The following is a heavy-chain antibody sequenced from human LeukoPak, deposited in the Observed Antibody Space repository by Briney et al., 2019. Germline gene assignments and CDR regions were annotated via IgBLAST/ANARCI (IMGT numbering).Heavy chain of an antibody. D-gene: IGHD6-13*01. CDR1: GFTFSAFS. CDR2: IYSGGST. CDR3: ARHMSSSWYSPDY. V-gene: IGHV3-66*04. J-gene: IGHJ4*02. Sequence: GGSLRLSCAASGFTFSAFSMSWVRQAPGMGLEWVSVIYSGGSTYYADSVKGRFTISRDNSKNTLYLQMNSLRAEDTAVYYCARHMSSSWYSPDYWGQGTLVTVSS.